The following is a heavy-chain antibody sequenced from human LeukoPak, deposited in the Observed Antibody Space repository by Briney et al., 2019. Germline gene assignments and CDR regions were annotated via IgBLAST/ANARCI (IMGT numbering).Heavy chain of an antibody. D-gene: IGHD2-15*01. Sequence: GGSLRLSCAASGFTFSSYWMSWVRQAPGKGLEWVANIKQDGSEKYYVDSVKGRFTISRDNAKNSLYLQMNSLRAEDTAVYYCAREGRYCSGGSCYGSRTYYMDVWGKGTTVTISS. CDR2: IKQDGSEK. CDR1: GFTFSSYW. CDR3: AREGRYCSGGSCYGSRTYYMDV. J-gene: IGHJ6*03. V-gene: IGHV3-7*01.